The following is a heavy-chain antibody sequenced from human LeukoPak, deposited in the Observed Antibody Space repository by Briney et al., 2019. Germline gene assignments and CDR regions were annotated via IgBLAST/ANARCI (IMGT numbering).Heavy chain of an antibody. CDR1: GFTFSGYG. Sequence: GGSLRLSCAASGFTFSGYGMNWVRQAPGKGLEWVSYISSSSSTIYYADSVKGRFTISRDNAKNSLYLQMSNLRAEDTAVYFCARGGGLDVWGQGATVTVSS. D-gene: IGHD3-16*01. J-gene: IGHJ6*02. CDR2: ISSSSSTI. CDR3: ARGGGLDV. V-gene: IGHV3-48*04.